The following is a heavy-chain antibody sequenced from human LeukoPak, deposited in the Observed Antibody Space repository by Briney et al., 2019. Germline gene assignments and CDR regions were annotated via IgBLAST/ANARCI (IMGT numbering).Heavy chain of an antibody. J-gene: IGHJ6*03. D-gene: IGHD4-17*01. CDR1: GFTFDDYG. CDR2: ISYDGSNK. Sequence: GGSLRLSCAASGFTFDDYGMSWVRQAPGKGLEWVAVISYDGSNKYYADSVKGRFTISRDNSKNTLYLQMNSLRAEDTAVYYCARDSSLRDGYYYYMDVWGKGTTVTVSS. V-gene: IGHV3-30*03. CDR3: ARDSSLRDGYYYYMDV.